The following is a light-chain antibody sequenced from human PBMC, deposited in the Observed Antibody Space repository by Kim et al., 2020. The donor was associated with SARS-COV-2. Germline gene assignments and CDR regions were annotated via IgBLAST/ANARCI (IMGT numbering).Light chain of an antibody. J-gene: IGKJ1*01. CDR2: TAS. Sequence: DIQMTQSPSSLSASVGDRVTITCRASQDISRYLNWYQQKPGKAPKLLIYTASSLQSGVPSRFTGSGSETDFTLTNSSLQPEDFATYYCQQTYSASRTFGQGAKVDIK. CDR1: QDISRY. CDR3: QQTYSASRT. V-gene: IGKV1-39*01.